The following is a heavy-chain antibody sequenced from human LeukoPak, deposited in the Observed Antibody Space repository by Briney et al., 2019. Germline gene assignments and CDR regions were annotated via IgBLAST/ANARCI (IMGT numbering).Heavy chain of an antibody. J-gene: IGHJ3*02. V-gene: IGHV1-69*13. CDR3: ARGVAYYDSSGYFGGDDAFDI. Sequence: SVKVSCKASGGTFSSYAISWVRQAPGQGLGRMGGIIPIFGTANYAQKFQGRVTITADESTSTAYMELSSLGSEDTAVYYCARGVAYYDSSGYFGGDDAFDIWGQGTMVTVSS. D-gene: IGHD3-22*01. CDR2: IIPIFGTA. CDR1: GGTFSSYA.